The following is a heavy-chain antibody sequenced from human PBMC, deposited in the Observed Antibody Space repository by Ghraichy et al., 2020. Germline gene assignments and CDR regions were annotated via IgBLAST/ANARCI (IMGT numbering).Heavy chain of an antibody. CDR2: IYPGDSDT. D-gene: IGHD4/OR15-4a*01. Sequence: GESLNISCKGSGYSFTSYWIAWVRQMPGKGLEWMGIIYPGDSDTRYSPSFQGQVTISADDSISTAYLQWSSLKASDTAMYYCARQNGPLYSANYPSDYWGQGTQVTVSS. J-gene: IGHJ4*02. CDR1: GYSFTSYW. CDR3: ARQNGPLYSANYPSDY. V-gene: IGHV5-51*01.